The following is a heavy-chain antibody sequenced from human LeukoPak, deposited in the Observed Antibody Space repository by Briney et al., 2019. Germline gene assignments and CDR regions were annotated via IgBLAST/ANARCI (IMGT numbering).Heavy chain of an antibody. CDR3: ARRRGDY. Sequence: GGSLRLSCAASGFTFSNYWMTWVRQAPGKGLEWVSYISSSSSTIYYADSVKGRFTISRDNAKNSLYLQMNSLRAEDTAVYYCARRRGDYWGQGTLVTVSS. J-gene: IGHJ4*02. V-gene: IGHV3-48*01. CDR2: ISSSSSTI. CDR1: GFTFSNYW.